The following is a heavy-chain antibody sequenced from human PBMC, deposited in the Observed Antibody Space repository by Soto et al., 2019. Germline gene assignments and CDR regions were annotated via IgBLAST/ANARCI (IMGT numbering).Heavy chain of an antibody. D-gene: IGHD6-19*01. V-gene: IGHV3-48*02. CDR3: ARGGYSSGWGVDY. CDR2: ISTSSNTI. CDR1: GFTFSSYS. Sequence: EVQLVESGGGLVQPGGSLRLSCAASGFTFSSYSMNWVRQAPGKGLEWVSYISTSSNTIYYAASVKGRFTISRDNAKNSLYLQMNSLRDEDTAVYYCARGGYSSGWGVDYWGQGTLVTVSS. J-gene: IGHJ4*02.